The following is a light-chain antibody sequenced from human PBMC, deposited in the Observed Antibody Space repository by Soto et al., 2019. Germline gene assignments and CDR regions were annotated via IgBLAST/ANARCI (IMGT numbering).Light chain of an antibody. CDR1: QSVSSY. Sequence: EIVLTQSPATLSLSPGERATLSCRASQSVSSYLAWYQQKPGQAPRLLIYDASNRATGIPARFSGSGSGTAFTLTISSLEPEDFAVYYCQQRSNWRNTFGQGTKLEIK. CDR2: DAS. V-gene: IGKV3-11*01. J-gene: IGKJ2*01. CDR3: QQRSNWRNT.